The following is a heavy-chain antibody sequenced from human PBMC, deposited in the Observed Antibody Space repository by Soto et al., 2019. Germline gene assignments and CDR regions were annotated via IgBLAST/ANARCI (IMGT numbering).Heavy chain of an antibody. J-gene: IGHJ4*02. V-gene: IGHV1-3*01. D-gene: IGHD6-13*01. CDR2: INAGNGNT. CDR1: GYTFTSYA. Sequence: ASVKVSCKASGYTFTSYAMHWVRQAPGQRLEWMGWINAGNGNTKYSQKFQGRVTITRDTSASTAYMELSSLRSEDTAVYYCARTYSSSWHLGYWGQGTQVTVSS. CDR3: ARTYSSSWHLGY.